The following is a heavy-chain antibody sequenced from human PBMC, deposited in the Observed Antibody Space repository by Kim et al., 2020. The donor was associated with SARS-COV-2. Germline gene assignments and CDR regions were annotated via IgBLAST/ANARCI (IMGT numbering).Heavy chain of an antibody. J-gene: IGHJ5*02. Sequence: GGSLRLSCAASGFTFSDYDMSWIRQAPGKGLEWVAYITYNRSNKNYPDSVKGRFTISRDNAKNSLYLQMNSLRAEDTAVYYCAREWGVAAAEVTSWVDPWGQRALLTVSS. CDR1: GFTFSDYD. D-gene: IGHD6-25*01. CDR3: AREWGVAAAEVTSWVDP. V-gene: IGHV3-11*06. CDR2: ITYNRSNK.